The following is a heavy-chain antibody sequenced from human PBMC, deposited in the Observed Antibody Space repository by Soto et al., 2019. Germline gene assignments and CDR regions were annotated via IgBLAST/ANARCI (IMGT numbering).Heavy chain of an antibody. V-gene: IGHV4-34*01. CDR1: GESFSGYY. J-gene: IGHJ4*02. D-gene: IGHD6-19*01. CDR2: INHSGST. CDR3: ARVGGIAVAGTFDY. Sequence: SETLSLTCAAYGESFSGYYWTWIRQPPGTGLEWIGEINHSGSTNYNPSLKSRVTISVDTSKNQFSLKLTSVTAADTAVYYCARVGGIAVAGTFDYWGQGTLVTVS.